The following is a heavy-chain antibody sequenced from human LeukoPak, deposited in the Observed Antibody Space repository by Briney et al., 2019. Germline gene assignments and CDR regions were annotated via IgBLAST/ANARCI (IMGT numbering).Heavy chain of an antibody. D-gene: IGHD2-8*01. CDR2: IYYSGST. CDR1: GGSISSTTYY. CDR3: ARDRACSNGVCSYFDY. Sequence: SETLSLTCIVSGGSISSTTYYWGWIRQPPGKGLEWIGSIYYSGSTCYNPSLKSRVTVSADTSKNQFSLKLTSVTAADTAVYYCARDRACSNGVCSYFDYWGQGTVVTVSS. V-gene: IGHV4-39*01. J-gene: IGHJ4*02.